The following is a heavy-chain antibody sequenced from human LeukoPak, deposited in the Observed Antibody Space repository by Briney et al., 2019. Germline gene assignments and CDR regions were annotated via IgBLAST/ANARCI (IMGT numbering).Heavy chain of an antibody. Sequence: PSETLSLTCTVSGGSISSSSYYWGWIRQPPGKGLEWIGSIYYSGSTYYNPSLKSRVTISVDTSKNQFSLKLSSVTAADTAVYYCARDGGFGENSNAFGIWGQGTMVTVSS. CDR1: GGSISSSSYY. J-gene: IGHJ3*02. V-gene: IGHV4-39*07. CDR3: ARDGGFGENSNAFGI. D-gene: IGHD3-10*01. CDR2: IYYSGST.